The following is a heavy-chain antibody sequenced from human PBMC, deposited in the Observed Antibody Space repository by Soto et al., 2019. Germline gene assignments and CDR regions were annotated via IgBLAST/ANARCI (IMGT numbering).Heavy chain of an antibody. CDR2: INGSSSTM. CDR1: GFTFGIYS. Sequence: EVQLVESGGGLVQRGGSLRLSCADSGFTFGIYSMNWVRQAPGKGLEWISYINGSSSTMYYADSVKGRFIISRDNSVNSLYLQMNSLRDADTAVYYCARGDRFRCSGDRCFSDGLFLSWGQGALVTVSS. V-gene: IGHV3-48*02. D-gene: IGHD2-21*02. CDR3: ARGDRFRCSGDRCFSDGLFLS. J-gene: IGHJ5*02.